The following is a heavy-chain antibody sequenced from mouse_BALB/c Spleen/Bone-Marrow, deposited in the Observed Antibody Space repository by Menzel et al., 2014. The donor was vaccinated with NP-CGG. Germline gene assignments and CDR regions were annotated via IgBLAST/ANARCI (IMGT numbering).Heavy chain of an antibody. V-gene: IGHV5-17*02. CDR2: ISSGSSTI. Sequence: EVMLVESGGGLVQPGGSRKLSCAASGFTFSSFGMHWVRQAPEKGLEWVAYISSGSSTIYYADTGKGRFTISRDNPKNTLFLQMTNLRSENTAMYYCAETYCGPTAWFAYWGQGTLVTVSA. D-gene: IGHD2-10*01. CDR3: AETYCGPTAWFAY. CDR1: GFTFSSFG. J-gene: IGHJ3*01.